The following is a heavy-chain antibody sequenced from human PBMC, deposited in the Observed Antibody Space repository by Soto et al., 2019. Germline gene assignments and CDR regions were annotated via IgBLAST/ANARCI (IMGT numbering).Heavy chain of an antibody. CDR1: GGSISSGGYS. V-gene: IGHV4-31*03. J-gene: IGHJ6*02. Sequence: TSETLSLTCTVSGGSISSGGYSWSWIRQHPGKGLEWIGYIYYSGSTYYNPSLKSRVTISVDTSKNQFSLKLSSVTAADTAVYYCARSLDSSGMLTHAYYYGMDVWGQGTTVT. CDR2: IYYSGST. D-gene: IGHD6-19*01. CDR3: ARSLDSSGMLTHAYYYGMDV.